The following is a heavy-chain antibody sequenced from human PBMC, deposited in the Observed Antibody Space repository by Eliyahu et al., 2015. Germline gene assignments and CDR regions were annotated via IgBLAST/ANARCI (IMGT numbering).Heavy chain of an antibody. CDR3: ARWGYSGNGPSGVYYGMDV. D-gene: IGHD5-12*01. CDR1: GGSISSRSYY. Sequence: QLQLQESGPGLVKPSETLSLTCTASGGSISSRSYYWAWIRQPPGKGLEWIGSIYFSGSTYYNPSLKSRVTVSVDTSKNQFSLKMRSVTAADTAVYYCARWGYSGNGPSGVYYGMDVWGQGTTVTVSS. J-gene: IGHJ6*02. CDR2: IYFSGST. V-gene: IGHV4-39*01.